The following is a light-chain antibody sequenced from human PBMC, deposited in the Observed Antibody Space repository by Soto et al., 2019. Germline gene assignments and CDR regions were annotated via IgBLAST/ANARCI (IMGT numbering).Light chain of an antibody. J-gene: IGKJ1*01. CDR3: QQYYSSPWT. CDR2: GAS. Sequence: EIVLTQSPGTLSLSPGERATLSCRASQSVSSSFLAWYQQKPGQAPRLLIYGASSRATGIPDRFSGSGSGTDFTLTISRLEREDFAVFYCQQYYSSPWTFGQGTKVEIK. V-gene: IGKV3-20*01. CDR1: QSVSSSF.